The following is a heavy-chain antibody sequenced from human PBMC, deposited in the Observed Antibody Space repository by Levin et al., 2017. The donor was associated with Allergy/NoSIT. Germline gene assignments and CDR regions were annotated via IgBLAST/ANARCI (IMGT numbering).Heavy chain of an antibody. CDR1: GYTLSSYG. V-gene: IGHV1-18*01. Sequence: ASVKVSCKASGYTLSSYGFAWVRQAPGHGLEWMAWIRPYNGDTNYAHNLQGRVTVTTDTSTNTAYMELRSLRFDDTAVYYCARGSPGDIPPLFDPWGQGTLVTVSS. CDR3: ARGSPGDIPPLFDP. CDR2: IRPYNGDT. D-gene: IGHD1-1*01. J-gene: IGHJ5*02.